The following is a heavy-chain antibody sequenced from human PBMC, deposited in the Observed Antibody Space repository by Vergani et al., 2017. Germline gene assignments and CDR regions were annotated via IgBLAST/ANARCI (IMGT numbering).Heavy chain of an antibody. Sequence: QVQLVESGGGLVKPGGSLRLSCAASGFPFSDYYMSWIRQAPGKGLEWVSYISSSSRYTNYADSVKGRFTISRDNAKNSLYLKMNSLRAEDSAVYYCARVQFGSDTHGGPFNYWGQGTLVTVSS. D-gene: IGHD1-26*01. J-gene: IGHJ4*02. V-gene: IGHV3-11*05. CDR2: ISSSSRYT. CDR1: GFPFSDYY. CDR3: ARVQFGSDTHGGPFNY.